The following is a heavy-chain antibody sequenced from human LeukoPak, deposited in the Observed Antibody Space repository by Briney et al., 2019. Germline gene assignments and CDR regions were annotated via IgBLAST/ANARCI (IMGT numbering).Heavy chain of an antibody. CDR1: GFTFRTYA. V-gene: IGHV3-30-3*01. Sequence: GGSLRLSCAASGFTFRTYALHWVRQAPGKGLEWVAVISNDGNDKYYADSVKGRFTISRDNAKNSLYLQMNSLRDEDTAVYYCARVQPPPTVVTPRYYYYGMDVWGQGTTVTVSS. J-gene: IGHJ6*02. CDR3: ARVQPPPTVVTPRYYYYGMDV. D-gene: IGHD4-23*01. CDR2: ISNDGNDK.